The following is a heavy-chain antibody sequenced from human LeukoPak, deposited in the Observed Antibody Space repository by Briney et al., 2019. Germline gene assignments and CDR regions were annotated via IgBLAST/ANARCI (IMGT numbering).Heavy chain of an antibody. CDR2: ISYDGSNK. CDR3: ARERIVGATVLDY. Sequence: PGRFLRLSCAASGFAFSSYAMHWVRQPPGKGLEWVAVISYDGSNKYYADSVKGRFTISRDNSKNTLYLQMNSLRAEDTAVYYCARERIVGATVLDYWGQGTLVTVSS. J-gene: IGHJ4*02. CDR1: GFAFSSYA. D-gene: IGHD1-26*01. V-gene: IGHV3-30*04.